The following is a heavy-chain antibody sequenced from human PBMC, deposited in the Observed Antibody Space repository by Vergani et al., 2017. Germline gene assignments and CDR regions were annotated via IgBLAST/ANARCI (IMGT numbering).Heavy chain of an antibody. D-gene: IGHD6-19*01. CDR2: IYYSGST. Sequence: QVQLQESGPGLVKPSETLSLTCTVSGGSISSYYWSWIRQPPGKGLEWIGYIYYSGSTNYNPSLKSQVTISVDTSKNQFSLKLSSVTAADTAVYYWASIPTPIANSSGWARDAFDIWGQGTMVTVSS. CDR1: GGSISSYY. J-gene: IGHJ3*02. CDR3: ASIPTPIANSSGWARDAFDI. V-gene: IGHV4-59*01.